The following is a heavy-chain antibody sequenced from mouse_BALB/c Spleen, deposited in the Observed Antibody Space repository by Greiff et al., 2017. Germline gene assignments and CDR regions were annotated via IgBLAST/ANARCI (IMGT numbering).Heavy chain of an antibody. D-gene: IGHD1-1*02. Sequence: EVQLQQSGPELVKPGASVKISCKASGYSFTGYYMHWVKQSHVKSLEWIGRINPYNGATSYNQNFKDKASLTVDKSSSTAYMELHSLTSEDSAVYYCARWYAPLYFDVWGAGTTVTVSS. J-gene: IGHJ1*01. CDR2: INPYNGAT. V-gene: IGHV1-31*01. CDR1: GYSFTGYY. CDR3: ARWYAPLYFDV.